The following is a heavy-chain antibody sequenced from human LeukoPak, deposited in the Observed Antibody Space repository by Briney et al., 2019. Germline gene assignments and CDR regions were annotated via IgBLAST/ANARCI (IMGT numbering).Heavy chain of an antibody. CDR2: IYPGDSDT. CDR3: ARLRYCSGGSCYPDY. CDR1: GYSFTSYW. V-gene: IGHV5-51*01. J-gene: IGHJ4*02. Sequence: GEPLRISCEGSGYSFTSYWIGWVRQMSGKGLEWMGIIYPGDSDTRYNPSFQGQVIISADKSTNTAHLQWSSLKASDTAIYYCARLRYCSGGSCYPDYWGQGALVTVSS. D-gene: IGHD2-15*01.